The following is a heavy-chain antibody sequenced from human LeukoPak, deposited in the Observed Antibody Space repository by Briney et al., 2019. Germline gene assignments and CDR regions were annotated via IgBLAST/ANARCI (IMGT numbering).Heavy chain of an antibody. CDR2: ISSSGSTI. Sequence: GGSVKLSCVVSGFTFSNYEMYWVRQAPGKGLEWVSYISSSGSTIYYADSVKGRFTISRVNAKNSLFLQMNTLRAEDTAVYYCASSITTVTSPAYWGQGTLVTVSS. V-gene: IGHV3-48*03. CDR1: GFTFSNYE. J-gene: IGHJ4*02. D-gene: IGHD4-17*01. CDR3: ASSITTVTSPAY.